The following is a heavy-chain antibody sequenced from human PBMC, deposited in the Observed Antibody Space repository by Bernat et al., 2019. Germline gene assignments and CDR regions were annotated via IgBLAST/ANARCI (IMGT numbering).Heavy chain of an antibody. V-gene: IGHV3-21*01. D-gene: IGHD6-13*01. CDR2: ISSSSSYI. Sequence: EVQLVESGGGLVKPGGSLRLSCAASGFTFSSYSMNWVRQAPGKGLEWVSSISSSSSYIYYADSVKGRFTISRDNAKNSLYLQMNSLRAEDTAVYYCAKDSLSSSWPHNWFDPWGQGTLVTVSS. CDR3: AKDSLSSSWPHNWFDP. J-gene: IGHJ5*02. CDR1: GFTFSSYS.